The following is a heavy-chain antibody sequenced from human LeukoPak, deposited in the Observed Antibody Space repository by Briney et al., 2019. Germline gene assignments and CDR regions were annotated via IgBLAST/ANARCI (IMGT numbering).Heavy chain of an antibody. CDR3: ARGGYYGSGNDFRFDP. V-gene: IGHV4-59*01. D-gene: IGHD3-10*01. CDR2: IYYSGST. J-gene: IGHJ5*02. Sequence: SETLSLTCTVSGGSTSSYYWSWIRQPPGKGLEWIGSIYYSGSTNYKPSLKSRVTISVDTSKNQFSLKLSSVTAADAAVYYCARGGYYGSGNDFRFDPWGQGTLVTVSS. CDR1: GGSTSSYY.